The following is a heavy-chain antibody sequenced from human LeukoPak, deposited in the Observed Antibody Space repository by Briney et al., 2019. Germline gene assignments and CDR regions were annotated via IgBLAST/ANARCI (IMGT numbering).Heavy chain of an antibody. CDR3: ASFKSLEYYYYMDV. CDR1: GFTFDDYG. J-gene: IGHJ6*03. CDR2: INWNGGST. Sequence: GGSLRLSCAASGFTFDDYGMSWVRQAPGKGLEWVSGINWNGGSTGYADSVKGRFTISRDNAKNSLYLQMNSLRAEDTALYYCASFKSLEYYYYMDVWGKGTTVTVSS. V-gene: IGHV3-20*04.